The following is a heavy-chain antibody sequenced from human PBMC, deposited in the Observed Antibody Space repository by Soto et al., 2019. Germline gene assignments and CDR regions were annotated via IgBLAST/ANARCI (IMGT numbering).Heavy chain of an antibody. CDR2: INPKGGAP. Sequence: QEQLVQSGAEVKKPWSSVKVSCKASGYTFSAYHIHWVRQAPGQGLELMGWINPKGGAPSSALSFQGRVTITSDTTISTADLEVTRLTSDGPSRYYCARALPFFGVVTTDYYYGMDVWGQGTTVTVSS. V-gene: IGHV1-2*02. CDR1: GYTFSAYH. D-gene: IGHD3-3*01. J-gene: IGHJ6*02. CDR3: ARALPFFGVVTTDYYYGMDV.